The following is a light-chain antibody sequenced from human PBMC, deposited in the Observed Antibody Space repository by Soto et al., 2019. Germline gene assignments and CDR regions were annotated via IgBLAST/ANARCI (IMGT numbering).Light chain of an antibody. J-gene: IGKJ4*01. Sequence: DIQMTQSPSSLSASVGDRVTITCRASQGIRNALGWYQQKPGKAPTRLIYAASSLQSGVPSRFSGSGSGTEFTLTISSLQPEDFATYYFLQHNSYPLTFGGGNKVQIK. V-gene: IGKV1-17*01. CDR3: LQHNSYPLT. CDR1: QGIRNA. CDR2: AAS.